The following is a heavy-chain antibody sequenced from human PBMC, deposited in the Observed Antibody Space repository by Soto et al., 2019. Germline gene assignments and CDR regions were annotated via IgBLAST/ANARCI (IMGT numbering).Heavy chain of an antibody. J-gene: IGHJ5*02. D-gene: IGHD3-22*01. Sequence: PGGSLRLSCAASGFTFSSYSMNWVRQAPGKGLEWVSYISSSSSTIYYADSVKGRFTISRDNAKNSLYLQMNSLRAEDTAVYYCAKDSPTRGQYYNDSSGYPRFDPWGEGALVTVCS. CDR1: GFTFSSYS. V-gene: IGHV3-48*01. CDR2: ISSSSSTI. CDR3: AKDSPTRGQYYNDSSGYPRFDP.